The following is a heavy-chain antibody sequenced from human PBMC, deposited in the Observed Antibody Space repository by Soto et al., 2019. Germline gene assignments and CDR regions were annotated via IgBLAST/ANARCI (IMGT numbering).Heavy chain of an antibody. J-gene: IGHJ4*02. V-gene: IGHV1-8*01. CDR1: GYTFANYD. D-gene: IGHD6-6*01. CDR2: MNPNTGNT. CDR3: ARANRVWAYVATRHYSFDY. Sequence: ASVKVSCKAAGYTFANYDINWVRQAPGQGLEWMGWMNPNTGNTGYAQKFQGRVTMTRNTSISTAYIELSSLGSEDTAVYYCARANRVWAYVATRHYSFDYWGQGTLVTVSS.